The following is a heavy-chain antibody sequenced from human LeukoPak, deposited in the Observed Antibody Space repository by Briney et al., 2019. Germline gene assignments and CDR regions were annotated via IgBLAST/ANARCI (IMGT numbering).Heavy chain of an antibody. Sequence: QTGGSLRLSCAAPGFTFSSYAMSWVRQAPGKGLEWVSAVINIGGTTYYADSVKGRFTISRDNSKNTLYLQMNSLRAEDTAVYYCAKGDYGDYAFDYWGQGTLVTVSS. CDR1: GFTFSSYA. D-gene: IGHD4-17*01. CDR2: VINIGGTT. V-gene: IGHV3-23*01. CDR3: AKGDYGDYAFDY. J-gene: IGHJ4*02.